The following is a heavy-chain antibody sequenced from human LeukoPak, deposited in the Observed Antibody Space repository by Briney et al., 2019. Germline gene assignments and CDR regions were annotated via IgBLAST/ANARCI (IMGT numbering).Heavy chain of an antibody. D-gene: IGHD1-26*01. V-gene: IGHV1-8*01. CDR2: MNPNSGNT. CDR1: GYTFTSYD. Sequence: ASVKVSCKASGYTFTSYDINWVRQATGQGLEWMGWMNPNSGNTGYAQKFQGRVTMTRNTSISTAYMELSSLRSEDTAVYYCASHYGSYYYFDYWGQGTLVTVSS. J-gene: IGHJ4*02. CDR3: ASHYGSYYYFDY.